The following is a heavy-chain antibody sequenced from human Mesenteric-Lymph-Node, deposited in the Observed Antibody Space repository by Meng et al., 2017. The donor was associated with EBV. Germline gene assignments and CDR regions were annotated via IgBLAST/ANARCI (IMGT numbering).Heavy chain of an antibody. CDR2: IYWDDDK. CDR1: GFSLSTPGVG. D-gene: IGHD3-3*01. Sequence: QITLKESGPTLVKPXXPIKLTXSFSGFSLSTPGVGVAWIRQPPGKALEWLALIYWDDDKRYSPSLKNRLTITKDTSKNQVVLTMTNMDPVDTATYYCALCHYDVSHWFDHWGQGTLVTVSS. J-gene: IGHJ5*02. CDR3: ALCHYDVSHWFDH. V-gene: IGHV2-5*02.